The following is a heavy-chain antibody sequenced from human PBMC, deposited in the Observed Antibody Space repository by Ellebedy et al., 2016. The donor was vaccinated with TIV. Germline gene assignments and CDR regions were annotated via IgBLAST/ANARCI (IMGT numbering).Heavy chain of an antibody. J-gene: IGHJ4*02. Sequence: GESLKISCAAFGVTFSGYAMSWVRHAPGKGLEWVSTISVSGSTTHYADSVKGRFTISRDNSKCTLYLQMNSLRADDTAVYYCALKEPYDSGWPFDYWGQGTLATVSP. D-gene: IGHD6-19*01. CDR2: ISVSGSTT. CDR1: GVTFSGYA. CDR3: ALKEPYDSGWPFDY. V-gene: IGHV3-23*01.